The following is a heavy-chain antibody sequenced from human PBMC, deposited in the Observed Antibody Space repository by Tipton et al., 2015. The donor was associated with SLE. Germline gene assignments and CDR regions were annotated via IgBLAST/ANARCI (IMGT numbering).Heavy chain of an antibody. CDR1: GYTFSDCY. Sequence: QLVQSGADVKKPGASMKVSCKTSGYTFSDCYIHWMRQAPGPGLEWIGNVYYSGSTYYSASLRSRVTISLDRSKNHFSLELTSVTAADTAVYYCARQRLRLVSPLDAWGQGTTVTVS. V-gene: IGHV4-38-2*02. D-gene: IGHD2-2*01. J-gene: IGHJ6*02. CDR2: VYYSGST. CDR3: ARQRLRLVSPLDA.